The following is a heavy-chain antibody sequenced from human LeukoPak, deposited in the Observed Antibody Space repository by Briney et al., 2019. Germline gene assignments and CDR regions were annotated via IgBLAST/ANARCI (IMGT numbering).Heavy chain of an antibody. Sequence: PGGSLRLSCAASGFTFSSYAMSWVRQAPGKGLERVSAISGSGGSTYYADSVKGRFTISRDNSKNTLYLQMNSLRAEDTAVYYCAKDSSRYFDWSCFDYWGQGTLVTVSS. J-gene: IGHJ4*02. D-gene: IGHD3-9*01. CDR2: ISGSGGST. CDR3: AKDSSRYFDWSCFDY. V-gene: IGHV3-23*01. CDR1: GFTFSSYA.